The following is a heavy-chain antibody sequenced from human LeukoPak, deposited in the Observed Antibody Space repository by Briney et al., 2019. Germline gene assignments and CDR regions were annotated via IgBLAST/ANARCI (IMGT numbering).Heavy chain of an antibody. CDR3: ARSQNYYGSGDY. V-gene: IGHV4-59*01. CDR1: GASISSYY. CDR2: RHYRGTT. D-gene: IGHD3-10*01. J-gene: IGHJ4*02. Sequence: PSETLSLTCTVSGASISSYYWSWIRQPPGKGLEWIASRHYRGTTNYNPSLESRVTISVDTSRKQFSLKLSSVTAADTAVYYCARSQNYYGSGDYWSQGTLVTVSS.